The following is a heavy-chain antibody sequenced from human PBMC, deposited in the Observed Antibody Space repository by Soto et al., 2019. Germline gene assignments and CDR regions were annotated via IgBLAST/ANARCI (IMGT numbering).Heavy chain of an antibody. Sequence: QVQLQESGPGLVKPSGTLSLTCAVSGGSISSSNWWSWVRQPPGKGLEWIGEIYHSGSTNYNPSLKRRVTISVDKSKNQFSLKLSSVTAADTAVYYCARNPYYDILTGYFRYFDYWGQGTLVTVSS. CDR2: IYHSGST. V-gene: IGHV4-4*02. CDR3: ARNPYYDILTGYFRYFDY. J-gene: IGHJ4*02. D-gene: IGHD3-9*01. CDR1: GGSISSSNW.